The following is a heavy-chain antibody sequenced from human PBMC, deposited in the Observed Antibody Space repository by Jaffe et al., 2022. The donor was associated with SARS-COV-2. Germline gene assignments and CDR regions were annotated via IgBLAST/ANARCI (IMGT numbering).Heavy chain of an antibody. V-gene: IGHV4-59*01. D-gene: IGHD6-19*01. CDR1: GGSISSYY. J-gene: IGHJ4*02. Sequence: QVQLQESGPGLVKPSETLSLTCTVSGGSISSYYWSWIRQPPGKGLEWIGYIYYSGSTNYNPSLKSRVTISVDTSKNQFSLKLSSVTAADTAVYYCAREVRVAGTVFDYWGQGTLVTVSS. CDR2: IYYSGST. CDR3: AREVRVAGTVFDY.